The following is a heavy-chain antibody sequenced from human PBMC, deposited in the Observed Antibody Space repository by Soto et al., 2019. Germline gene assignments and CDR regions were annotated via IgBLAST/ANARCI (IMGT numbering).Heavy chain of an antibody. J-gene: IGHJ6*02. CDR2: IVVGSGNT. V-gene: IGHV1-58*01. CDR3: AADPYSSSWYGAYYYYGMDV. Sequence: QMQLVQSGPEVKKPGTSVKVSCKASGFTFTSSAVQWVRQARGQRLEWIGWIVVGSGNTNYAQKFQERVTITRDMSTGTAYMELSSLRSEDTAVYYCAADPYSSSWYGAYYYYGMDVWGQGTTVTVSS. CDR1: GFTFTSSA. D-gene: IGHD6-13*01.